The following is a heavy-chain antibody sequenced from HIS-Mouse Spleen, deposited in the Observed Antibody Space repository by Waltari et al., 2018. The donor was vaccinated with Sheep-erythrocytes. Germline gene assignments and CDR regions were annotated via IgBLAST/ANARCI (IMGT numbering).Heavy chain of an antibody. J-gene: IGHJ4*02. D-gene: IGHD3-22*01. CDR3: ARLYYYDSSGYYFDY. V-gene: IGHV4-39*01. CDR2: IYYSGST. Sequence: QLQLQESGPGLVKPSETLSLTCTVSGGSISSSSYYWGWIRQPPGKGLEWLGTIYYSGSTYYNPSLKSRVTISVDTSKNQFSLKLSSVTAADTAVYYCARLYYYDSSGYYFDYWGQGTLVTVSS. CDR1: GGSISSSSYY.